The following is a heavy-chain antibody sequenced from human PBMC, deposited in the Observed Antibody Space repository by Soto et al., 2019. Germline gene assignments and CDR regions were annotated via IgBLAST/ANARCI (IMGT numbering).Heavy chain of an antibody. CDR3: ARDNSYYYGMDV. CDR2: IIPIFGTE. J-gene: IGHJ6*02. Sequence: SVKVSCKASGGTFSSYAISWVRQAPGQGLEWMGGIIPIFGTENYAQQFQGRVTITADESTSTAYMELSSLRFEYMAVYYCARDNSYYYGMDVWGQGTTGTVSS. CDR1: GGTFSSYA. V-gene: IGHV1-69*13.